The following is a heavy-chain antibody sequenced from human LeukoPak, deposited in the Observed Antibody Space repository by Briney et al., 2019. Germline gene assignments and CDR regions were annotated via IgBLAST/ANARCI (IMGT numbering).Heavy chain of an antibody. CDR1: GLTFSSYG. J-gene: IGHJ5*02. D-gene: IGHD2-15*01. V-gene: IGHV3-33*01. CDR3: ARGESRYCSGGSCYVWFDP. CDR2: IWYDVSNK. Sequence: QPGRSLRLSCAASGLTFSSYGMHWVRQAPGMGLEWVALIWYDVSNKYYADSVKGRFTISRDNSKSTLYLQMNSLRAEDTAVYYCARGESRYCSGGSCYVWFDPWGQGTLVTVST.